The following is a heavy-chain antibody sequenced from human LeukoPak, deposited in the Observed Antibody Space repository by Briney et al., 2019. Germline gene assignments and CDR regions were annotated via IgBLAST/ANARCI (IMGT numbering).Heavy chain of an antibody. CDR3: ARGSDYGDY. Sequence: GGSLRLSCAASGFTFSSYWMSWVRQAPGKGLEWVANINQDGSEKYYVDSVKGRFTISRDKAKNSLYLQMNSLRAEDTAVHYCARGSDYGDYWGQGTLVTVSS. D-gene: IGHD3-3*01. V-gene: IGHV3-7*01. CDR1: GFTFSSYW. J-gene: IGHJ4*02. CDR2: INQDGSEK.